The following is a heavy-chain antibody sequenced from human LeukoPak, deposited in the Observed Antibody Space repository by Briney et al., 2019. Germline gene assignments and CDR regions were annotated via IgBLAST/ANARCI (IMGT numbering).Heavy chain of an antibody. CDR1: GYTFTGYY. D-gene: IGHD3-3*01. J-gene: IGHJ6*03. CDR3: ARVSTYYDFWSGPPDYYMDV. V-gene: IGHV1-2*02. CDR2: INPNSGGT. Sequence: ASVKVYCRGSGYTFTGYYMHWVPQAPGQGLGWLGGINPNSGGTNYAQKFQGRVTMTRDTSISTDYMELSRLRSDDTAVYYCARVSTYYDFWSGPPDYYMDVWGKGTTVTVSS.